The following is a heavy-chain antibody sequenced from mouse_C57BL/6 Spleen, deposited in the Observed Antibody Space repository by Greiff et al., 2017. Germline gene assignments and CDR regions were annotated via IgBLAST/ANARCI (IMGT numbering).Heavy chain of an antibody. Sequence: QVQLKQPGAELVKPGASVKVSCKASGYTFTSYWMHWVKQRPGQGLEWIGRIHPSDSDTNYNQKFKGKATLTVDKSSSTAYMQLSSLTSEDSAVYYCAIAYYSNYAFAYWGQGTLVTVSA. CDR1: GYTFTSYW. CDR2: IHPSDSDT. V-gene: IGHV1-74*01. J-gene: IGHJ3*01. CDR3: AIAYYSNYAFAY. D-gene: IGHD2-5*01.